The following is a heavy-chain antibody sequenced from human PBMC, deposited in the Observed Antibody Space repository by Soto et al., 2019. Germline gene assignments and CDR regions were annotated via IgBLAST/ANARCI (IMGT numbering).Heavy chain of an antibody. V-gene: IGHV4-59*01. CDR1: GGSISSYY. Sequence: SETLSLTCTVSGGSISSYYWSWIRQPPGKGLEWIGYIYYSGSTNYNPSLKSRVTISVDTSKNQFSLKLSSVTAADTAVYYCARVPSGWYNWFDPWGQGTLVTVSS. CDR2: IYYSGST. CDR3: ARVPSGWYNWFDP. J-gene: IGHJ5*02. D-gene: IGHD6-19*01.